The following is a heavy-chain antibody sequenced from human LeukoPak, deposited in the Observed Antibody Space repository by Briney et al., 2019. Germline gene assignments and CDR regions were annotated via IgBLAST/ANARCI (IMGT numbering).Heavy chain of an antibody. CDR1: GDSISTNNYY. J-gene: IGHJ4*02. CDR3: AKRLFETSGWYGPFDS. CDR2: TYPRERS. D-gene: IGHD6-19*01. Sequence: SETLSLTCTVSGDSISTNNYYWGWIRQPPGKGLEWIGNTYPRERSYYNPSLKSRVTISVDTSKNQISLKLTSVTAADAAMYFCAKRLFETSGWYGPFDSWGQGTLVTVSS. V-gene: IGHV4-39*01.